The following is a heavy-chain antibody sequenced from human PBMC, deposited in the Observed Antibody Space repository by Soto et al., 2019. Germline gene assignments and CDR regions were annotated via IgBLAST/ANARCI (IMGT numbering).Heavy chain of an antibody. CDR2: INVGGGNT. CDR1: GYSFIGYA. D-gene: IGHD6-13*01. V-gene: IGHV1-18*01. J-gene: IGHJ4*02. CDR3: AAVDVAAAGVGTRYYFDY. Sequence: ASVKVSCKASGYSFIGYAISWVRQAPGQGLEWMGWINVGGGNTKYSEKLQGRVTITADTSTSTAYMELSNLRSDDTAVYYCAAVDVAAAGVGTRYYFDYWGQGTLVTVSS.